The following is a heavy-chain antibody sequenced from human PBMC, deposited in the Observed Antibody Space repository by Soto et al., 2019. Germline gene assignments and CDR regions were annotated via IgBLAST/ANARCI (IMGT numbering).Heavy chain of an antibody. CDR2: INHSGST. D-gene: IGHD3-9*01. V-gene: IGHV4-34*01. CDR3: ARGLLSLRYFDWSGWFDP. CDR1: GGSFSGYY. J-gene: IGHJ5*02. Sequence: SATLSLTCAVYGGSFSGYYWSWIRQPPGKGLEWIGEINHSGSTNYNPSLKSRVTISEDTSKNQFSLKLSSVTAADTAVYYCARGLLSLRYFDWSGWFDPWGQGTLVTAPQ.